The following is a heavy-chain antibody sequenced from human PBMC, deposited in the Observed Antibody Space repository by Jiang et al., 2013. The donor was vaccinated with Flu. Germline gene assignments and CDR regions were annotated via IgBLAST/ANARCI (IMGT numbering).Heavy chain of an antibody. CDR2: INHSGST. J-gene: IGHJ5*02. V-gene: IGHV4-34*01. CDR1: GGSFSGYY. CDR3: ARGSPTRSRITMVRGLVGRVDP. Sequence: SLTCAVYGGSFSGYYWSWIRQPPGKGLEWIGEINHSGSTNYNPSLKSRVTISVDTSKNQFSLKLSSVTAADTAVYYCARGSPTRSRITMVRGLVGRVDPWGQGTLVTVSS. D-gene: IGHD3-10*01.